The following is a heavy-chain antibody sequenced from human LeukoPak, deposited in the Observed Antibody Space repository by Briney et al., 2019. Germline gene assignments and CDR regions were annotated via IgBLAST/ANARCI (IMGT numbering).Heavy chain of an antibody. J-gene: IGHJ6*02. CDR3: ARVGLRDGYYYYYGMDV. Sequence: GGSLRLSCAASGFTFSSYEMNWVRQAPGKGLEWVSYISSSGSTIYYADSVKGRFTISRDNAKNSLYLQMNSLRAEDTAVYYCARVGLRDGYYYYYGMDVWGQGTTVTVSS. CDR2: ISSSGSTI. D-gene: IGHD3-10*01. V-gene: IGHV3-48*03. CDR1: GFTFSSYE.